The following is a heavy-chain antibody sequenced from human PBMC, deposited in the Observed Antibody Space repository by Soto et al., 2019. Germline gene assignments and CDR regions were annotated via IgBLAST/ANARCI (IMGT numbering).Heavy chain of an antibody. V-gene: IGHV1-18*01. Sequence: QVQLVQSGAEVKKPGASVKVSCKASGYTFTSYGISWVRQAPGQGLEWMGWISAYNGNTNYAQKLQGRITMTTDTSTSTAYMELRSQRSDDTAVYYCARGHRPYYDFWSGTRMDYYYYMDVWGKGTTVTVSS. D-gene: IGHD3-3*01. CDR2: ISAYNGNT. CDR1: GYTFTSYG. CDR3: ARGHRPYYDFWSGTRMDYYYYMDV. J-gene: IGHJ6*03.